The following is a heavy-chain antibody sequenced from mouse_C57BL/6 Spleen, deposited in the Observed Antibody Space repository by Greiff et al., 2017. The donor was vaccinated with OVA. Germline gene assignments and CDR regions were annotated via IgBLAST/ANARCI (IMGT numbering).Heavy chain of an antibody. V-gene: IGHV1-26*01. CDR2: INPNNGGT. CDR3: ARDEGYYLDY. J-gene: IGHJ2*01. CDR1: GYTFTDYY. Sequence: EVQLQQSGPELVKPGASVKISCKASGYTFTDYYMNWVKQSPGKSLEWIGDINPNNGGTSYNQKFKGKATLTVDKSSSTAYMELRSLTSEDSAVYYCARDEGYYLDYWGQGTTLTVSS.